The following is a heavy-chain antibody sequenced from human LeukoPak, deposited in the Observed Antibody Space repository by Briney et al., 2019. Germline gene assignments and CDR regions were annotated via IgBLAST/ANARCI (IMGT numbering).Heavy chain of an antibody. V-gene: IGHV4-59*01. Sequence: PSETLSLTCTVSGGSISSYYWSWIRQPPGKGLDWIGYIYYSGSTNYNPSLKSRVTISVDTSKNQFSLKLSSVTAADTAVYYCARSLPDYYYYMDVWGKGTTVTVSS. CDR3: ARSLPDYYYYMDV. J-gene: IGHJ6*03. CDR1: GGSISSYY. CDR2: IYYSGST.